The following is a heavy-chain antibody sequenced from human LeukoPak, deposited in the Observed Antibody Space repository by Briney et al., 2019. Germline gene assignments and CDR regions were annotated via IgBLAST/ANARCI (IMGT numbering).Heavy chain of an antibody. V-gene: IGHV1-8*01. J-gene: IGHJ4*02. CDR3: ARDYMVRGVIITMVSKQFDY. Sequence: ASVKVSCKASGYTFTSYDINWVRQATGQGLEWMGWMNPNSGNTGYAQKFQGRVTMTRNTSISTAYMELSSLRSEDTAVYYCARDYMVRGVIITMVSKQFDYWGQGTLVAVSS. CDR1: GYTFTSYD. CDR2: MNPNSGNT. D-gene: IGHD3-10*01.